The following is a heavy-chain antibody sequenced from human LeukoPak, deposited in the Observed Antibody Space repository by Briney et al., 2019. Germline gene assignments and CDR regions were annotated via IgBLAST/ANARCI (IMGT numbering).Heavy chain of an antibody. Sequence: KSSETLSLTCAVYGGSFSGYYWSWIRQPPGKGLEWIGYIYNSGSTSYNPSLKSRATISADTSKNQFSLKLSSVTAADTAVYYCVRDRELNYWGQGTLVTVSS. CDR2: IYNSGST. J-gene: IGHJ4*02. CDR1: GGSFSGYY. CDR3: VRDRELNY. D-gene: IGHD1-7*01. V-gene: IGHV4-59*01.